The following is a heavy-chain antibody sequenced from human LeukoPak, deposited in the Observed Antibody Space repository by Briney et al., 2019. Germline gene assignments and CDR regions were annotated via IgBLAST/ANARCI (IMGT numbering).Heavy chain of an antibody. D-gene: IGHD3-10*01. V-gene: IGHV1-18*01. J-gene: IGHJ4*02. Sequence: ASVKVSCKASGYTFTSYGISWVRQAPGQGLEWMGWISAYNGNTNYAQKLQGRVTMTTDTSTSTAYMELRSLRSDDTAVYYRARNYYGSGSYRLDYWGQGTLVTVSS. CDR2: ISAYNGNT. CDR3: ARNYYGSGSYRLDY. CDR1: GYTFTSYG.